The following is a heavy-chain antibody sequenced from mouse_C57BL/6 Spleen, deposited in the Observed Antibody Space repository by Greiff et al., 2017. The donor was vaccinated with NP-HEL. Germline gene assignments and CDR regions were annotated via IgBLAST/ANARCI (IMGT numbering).Heavy chain of an antibody. J-gene: IGHJ2*01. D-gene: IGHD1-2*01. CDR2: INPNNGGT. CDR1: GYTFTDYY. CDR3: AREGYYGPFDY. Sequence: VQLQQSGPELVKPGASVKISCKASGYTFTDYYMNWVKQSHGKSLEWIGDINPNNGGTSYNQKFKGKATLTVDKSSSTAYMELRSLTSEDSAVYYCAREGYYGPFDYWGQGTTLTVSS. V-gene: IGHV1-26*01.